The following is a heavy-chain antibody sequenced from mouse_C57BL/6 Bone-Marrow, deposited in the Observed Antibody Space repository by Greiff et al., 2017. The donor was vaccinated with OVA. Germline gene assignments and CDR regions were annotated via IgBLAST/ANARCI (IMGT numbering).Heavy chain of an antibody. D-gene: IGHD3-3*01. J-gene: IGHJ1*03. Sequence: VQLQQSGTELVKPGASVKLSCKASGYTFTSYWMHWVKQRPGQGLEWIGNINPSNGGTNYNEKFKSKATLTVDKSSSTAYMQLSSLTSEDSAVYYCAREELWDWYFDVWGTGTTVTVSS. CDR3: AREELWDWYFDV. CDR1: GYTFTSYW. CDR2: INPSNGGT. V-gene: IGHV1-53*01.